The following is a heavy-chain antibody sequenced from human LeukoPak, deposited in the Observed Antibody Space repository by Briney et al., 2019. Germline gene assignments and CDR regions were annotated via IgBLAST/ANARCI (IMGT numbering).Heavy chain of an antibody. CDR3: AREGVTMIVVVETGPDY. CDR1: GYTFTSYG. Sequence: GASVKVSCKASGYTFTSYGISWVRQAPGQGLEWMGWISAYNGNTNYAQKLQGRVTMTTDTSTSTAYMELRSLRSDDTAVYYCAREGVTMIVVVETGPDYWGQGTLVTVSS. V-gene: IGHV1-18*01. J-gene: IGHJ4*02. D-gene: IGHD3-22*01. CDR2: ISAYNGNT.